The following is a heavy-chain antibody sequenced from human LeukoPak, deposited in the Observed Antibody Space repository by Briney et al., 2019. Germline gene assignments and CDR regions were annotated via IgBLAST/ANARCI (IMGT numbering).Heavy chain of an antibody. D-gene: IGHD4-17*01. V-gene: IGHV1-69*13. Sequence: AASVKVSCRASGGTFSSYAISWVRQAPGQGLEWMGGIIPIFGTANYAQKFQGRVTITADESTSTAYMELSSLRSEDTAVYYCARSKWGSTVTTYGMDVWGQGTTVTVSS. CDR2: IIPIFGTA. CDR1: GGTFSSYA. CDR3: ARSKWGSTVTTYGMDV. J-gene: IGHJ6*02.